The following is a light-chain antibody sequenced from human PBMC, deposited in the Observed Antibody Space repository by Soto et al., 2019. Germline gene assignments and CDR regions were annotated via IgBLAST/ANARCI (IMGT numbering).Light chain of an antibody. CDR1: SSDIGDYNY. V-gene: IGLV2-11*01. CDR3: FSYAGRYLYV. CDR2: DVN. J-gene: IGLJ1*01. Sequence: QSVRTQPRSVSGSPGQSVTISCTGTSSDIGDYNYVSWYQQHPGKVPKVMIYDVNKRPSGVPDRFSGSKSDNTASLTISGLQAEDEADYYCFSYAGRYLYVFGSGTKVTVL.